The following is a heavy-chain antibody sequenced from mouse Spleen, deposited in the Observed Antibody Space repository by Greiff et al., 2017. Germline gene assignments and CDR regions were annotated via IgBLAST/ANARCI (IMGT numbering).Heavy chain of an antibody. V-gene: IGHV5-9-3*01. CDR3: ARQGGDYDYAMDY. Sequence: EVKVVESGGGLVKPGGSLKLSCAASGFTFSSYAMSWVRQTPEKRLEWVATISSGGSYTYYPDSVKGRFTISRDNAKNTLYLQMSSLRSEDTAMYYCARQGGDYDYAMDYWGQGTSVTVSS. D-gene: IGHD2-4*01. J-gene: IGHJ4*01. CDR2: ISSGGSYT. CDR1: GFTFSSYA.